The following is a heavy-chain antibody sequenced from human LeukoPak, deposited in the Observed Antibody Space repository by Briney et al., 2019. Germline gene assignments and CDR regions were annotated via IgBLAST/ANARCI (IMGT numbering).Heavy chain of an antibody. D-gene: IGHD5-18*01. Sequence: ASVKVSCKASGYTFTGYYMHWVRQAPGQGLEWMGWINPNSGGTNYAQKFQGRVTMTRDTSISTAYMELSRLRSDDTAVYYCARDLEVDTAMVLLGYWGQGTLVTVSS. CDR3: ARDLEVDTAMVLLGY. J-gene: IGHJ4*02. CDR2: INPNSGGT. V-gene: IGHV1-2*02. CDR1: GYTFTGYY.